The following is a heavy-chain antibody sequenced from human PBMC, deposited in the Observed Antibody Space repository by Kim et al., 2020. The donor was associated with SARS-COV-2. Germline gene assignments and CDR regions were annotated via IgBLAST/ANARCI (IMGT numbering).Heavy chain of an antibody. Sequence: GESLKISCKGSGYSFTSYWIGWVRQMPGKVLEWMGIIYPGDSDTRYSPSFQGQVTISADKSISTAYLQWSSLKASATAMYYCARASFSYDYVWGSYRPVYYFDYWGQGTLVTVSS. CDR2: IYPGDSDT. J-gene: IGHJ4*02. V-gene: IGHV5-51*01. CDR1: GYSFTSYW. D-gene: IGHD3-16*02. CDR3: ARASFSYDYVWGSYRPVYYFDY.